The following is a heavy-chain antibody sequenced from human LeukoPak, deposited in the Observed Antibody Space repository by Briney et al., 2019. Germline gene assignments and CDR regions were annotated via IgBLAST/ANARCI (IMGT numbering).Heavy chain of an antibody. CDR2: ISNTGGST. D-gene: IGHD2-15*01. Sequence: GGSLRLSCAASGVTHSDYAMAWVRRAPGKGPEWVSSISNTGGSTFYADSVKGRFTISRDKPKNKMYLQMNSLRHNDTATYYCAKAGGADKYGMDVWGQGTTVIVSS. J-gene: IGHJ6*02. CDR3: AKAGGADKYGMDV. CDR1: GVTHSDYA. V-gene: IGHV3-23*01.